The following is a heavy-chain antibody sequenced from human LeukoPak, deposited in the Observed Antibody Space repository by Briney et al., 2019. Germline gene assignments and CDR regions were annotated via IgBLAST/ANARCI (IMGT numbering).Heavy chain of an antibody. CDR1: GYTFTSYD. V-gene: IGHV1-8*01. CDR2: MNPNSGNT. Sequence: ASVKVSCMASGYTFTSYDINWVRQATGQGREWMGWMNPNSGNTGYAQKFQGRVTMTRNTSISTAYMELSSLRSEDTAVYYCARVTRYCSGGSCDHDAFDIWGQGTMVTVSS. CDR3: ARVTRYCSGGSCDHDAFDI. D-gene: IGHD2-15*01. J-gene: IGHJ3*02.